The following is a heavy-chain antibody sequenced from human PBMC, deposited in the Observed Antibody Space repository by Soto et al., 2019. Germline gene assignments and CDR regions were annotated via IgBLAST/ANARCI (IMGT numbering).Heavy chain of an antibody. CDR2: IYYSGST. Sequence: SETLSLTCTVSGGSISSYYWSWIRQPPGKGLEWIGYIYYSGSTNYNPSLKSRVTISVDTPKNQFSLKLSSVTAADTAVYYCARQPGYYDILTGYSTYYFDYWGQGTPVTVS. CDR1: GGSISSYY. CDR3: ARQPGYYDILTGYSTYYFDY. V-gene: IGHV4-59*01. J-gene: IGHJ4*02. D-gene: IGHD3-9*01.